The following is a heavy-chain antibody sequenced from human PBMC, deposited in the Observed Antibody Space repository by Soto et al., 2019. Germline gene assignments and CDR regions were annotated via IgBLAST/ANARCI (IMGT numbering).Heavy chain of an antibody. Sequence: QVQLVQSGAEVRKPGASVKVSCKASGYTFSTSGMSWLRQAPGQGLEWMGWISTNNGDTNDATKFQDRVTMISDTSTSTVYMELRSRRSDDTAVYYCARAGAAPYYYYGMDVWGQGTRVTVSS. CDR3: ARAGAAPYYYYGMDV. J-gene: IGHJ6*02. V-gene: IGHV1-18*01. D-gene: IGHD2-15*01. CDR2: ISTNNGDT. CDR1: GYTFSTSG.